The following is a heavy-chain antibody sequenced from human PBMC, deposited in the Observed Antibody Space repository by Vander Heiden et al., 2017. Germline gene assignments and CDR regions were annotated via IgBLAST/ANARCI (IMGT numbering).Heavy chain of an antibody. J-gene: IGHJ5*02. V-gene: IGHV3-64*01. Sequence: AASGFTFSSYAMHWVRQAPGKGLEYVSAISSNGGSTYYANSVKGRFTISRDNSKNTLYLQMGSLRAEDMAVYCCARRNNWFDPWGQGTLVTVSS. CDR3: ARRNNWFDP. CDR2: ISSNGGST. CDR1: GFTFSSYA.